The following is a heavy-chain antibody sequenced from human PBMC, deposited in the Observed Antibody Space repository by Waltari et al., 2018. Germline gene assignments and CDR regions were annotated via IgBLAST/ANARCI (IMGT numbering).Heavy chain of an antibody. V-gene: IGHV4-39*01. Sequence: QMQLQESGPGLVKPSEPLSLTCTVSGGSISSSTYSWGWIRQPPGKGLEWIGNIYYSGSTYYKPSLKSRLTISVDTSKNQFSLNLRSVTAADTAVYYCARLPISLGVGSVFDIWGQGTMVTVSS. J-gene: IGHJ3*02. CDR1: GGSISSSTYS. CDR3: ARLPISLGVGSVFDI. D-gene: IGHD2-15*01. CDR2: IYYSGST.